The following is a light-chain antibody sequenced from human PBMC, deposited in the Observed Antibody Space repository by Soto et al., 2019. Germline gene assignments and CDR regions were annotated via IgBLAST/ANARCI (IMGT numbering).Light chain of an antibody. CDR1: QTISIW. J-gene: IGKJ1*01. Sequence: DIQMTQSPSTLSASVGDRVTITCGARQTISIWLAWYQQKPGKAPKLLIYDASNLDSGVPSRFSGSGSGTEFSLTISSLQADDVATYYCQQYNSYSPTFGLGTKVDIK. V-gene: IGKV1-5*01. CDR2: DAS. CDR3: QQYNSYSPT.